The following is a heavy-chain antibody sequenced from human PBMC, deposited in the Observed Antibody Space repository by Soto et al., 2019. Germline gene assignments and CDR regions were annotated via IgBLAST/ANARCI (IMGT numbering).Heavy chain of an antibody. CDR2: ILKDGSQQ. V-gene: IGHV3-33*05. J-gene: IGHJ3*01. CDR1: GFTFSNYG. CDR3: ARDDDRHDNGLDG. Sequence: QVQLVESGGGVVQPGRSLRLSCAACGFTFSNYGMHWVRQAPGKALEWLAVILKDGSQQKYGDTVKGRFTISRDNSKKMLYLKMDSLRVKDTAVYYCARDDDRHDNGLDGWSQGTMVTVSS. D-gene: IGHD2-8*01.